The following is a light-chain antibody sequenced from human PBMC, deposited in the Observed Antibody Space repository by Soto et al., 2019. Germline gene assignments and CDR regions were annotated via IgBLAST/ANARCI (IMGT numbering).Light chain of an antibody. Sequence: ELVLTQSPGTLSLSPGERATLSCRASQSVSSSYLAWYRQKPGQAPRLLIYGASSRATGITDRFSGSGSGTDFTLTISSLEPEDFAVYYCQQRSNWPPFTFGGGTKVDIK. CDR1: QSVSSSY. CDR3: QQRSNWPPFT. J-gene: IGKJ4*01. CDR2: GAS. V-gene: IGKV3D-20*02.